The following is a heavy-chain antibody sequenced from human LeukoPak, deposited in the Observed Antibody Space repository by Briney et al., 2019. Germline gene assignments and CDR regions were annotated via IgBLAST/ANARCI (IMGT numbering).Heavy chain of an antibody. D-gene: IGHD1-1*01. Sequence: PGGSLRLSCAGSGFTFSSYSMNWVRQAPGKGLEWVSYISSSSSTIYYADSVKGRFTISRDNAKNSLYLQMNSLRAEDTAVYYCARGFQLESTDYWGQGTLVTVSS. V-gene: IGHV3-48*01. CDR3: ARGFQLESTDY. CDR1: GFTFSSYS. CDR2: ISSSSSTI. J-gene: IGHJ4*02.